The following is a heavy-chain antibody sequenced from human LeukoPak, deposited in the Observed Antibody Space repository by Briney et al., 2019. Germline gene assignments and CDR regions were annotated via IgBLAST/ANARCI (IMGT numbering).Heavy chain of an antibody. D-gene: IGHD6-19*01. Sequence: SETLSLTCAVSGDSISSSHWWTWVRQPPGKGLEWIGEIYHSGSTNYNPSLKSRVTISVDKSKNQYSLKLSSVTAADTAVYYCARDPSGIAVAGRNAFDIWGQGTMVTVSS. CDR1: GDSISSSHW. V-gene: IGHV4-4*02. CDR2: IYHSGST. CDR3: ARDPSGIAVAGRNAFDI. J-gene: IGHJ3*02.